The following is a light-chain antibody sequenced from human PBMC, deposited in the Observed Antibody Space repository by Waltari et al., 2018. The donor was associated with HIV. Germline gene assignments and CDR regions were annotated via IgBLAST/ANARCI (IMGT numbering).Light chain of an antibody. CDR3: QQYETYYT. V-gene: IGKV1-5*03. J-gene: IGKJ2*01. Sequence: DIKMTQSPSVLSASLGDRITISCRASQNVNTWVAWYQKKPGKAPKLLIHTASTLARVVPSRFSGRGSGAVFTLTIAGLQPDDYATYYCQQYETYYTFGLGTNVE. CDR2: TAS. CDR1: QNVNTW.